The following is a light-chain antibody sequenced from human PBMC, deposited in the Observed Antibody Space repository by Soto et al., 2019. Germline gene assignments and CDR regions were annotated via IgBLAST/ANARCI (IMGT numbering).Light chain of an antibody. V-gene: IGLV2-11*01. CDR2: DVS. Sequence: QSVLTKPRAVTVSPGPSVTMSCTGTSSDVVGYNYVSWFQQHPGKAPKLMIYDVSKRPSGVPDRFSGSKSGNTASLTISGLQAEDEADYYCCSYAGSPYVFGTGT. CDR1: SSDVVGYNY. J-gene: IGLJ1*01. CDR3: CSYAGSPYV.